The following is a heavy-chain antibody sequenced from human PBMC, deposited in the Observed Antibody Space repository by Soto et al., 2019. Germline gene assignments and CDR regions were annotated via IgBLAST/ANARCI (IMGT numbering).Heavy chain of an antibody. CDR3: TRGGSLYDRTKGDY. V-gene: IGHV3-7*03. Sequence: EVQLVESGGGLVQPGGSLRLSCVASGFTFSAYWMSWVRQAPGKGLEWVANIKQDGSEINYLDSVKGRFTISRDNAKNSLFLQMNSLRVEDTAVYSCTRGGSLYDRTKGDYWGPGTQVTVSS. CDR2: IKQDGSEI. J-gene: IGHJ4*02. CDR1: GFTFSAYW. D-gene: IGHD3-16*01.